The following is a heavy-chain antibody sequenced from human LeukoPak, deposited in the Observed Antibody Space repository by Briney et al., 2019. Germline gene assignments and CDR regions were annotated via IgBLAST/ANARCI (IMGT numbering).Heavy chain of an antibody. J-gene: IGHJ4*02. CDR3: ARVEYSGYDSSY. CDR2: INSDGSST. D-gene: IGHD5-12*01. V-gene: IGHV3-74*01. CDR1: GFTFSSYW. Sequence: GGSLRLSCAASGFTFSSYWMHWVRQAPGKGLVWVSRINSDGSSTSYADSVKGRFTISRDNAKNTQYLQMNSLRAEDTAVYYCARVEYSGYDSSYWGQGTLVTVSS.